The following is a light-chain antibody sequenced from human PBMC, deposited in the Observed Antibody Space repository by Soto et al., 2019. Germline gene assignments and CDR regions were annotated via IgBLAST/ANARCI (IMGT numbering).Light chain of an antibody. CDR2: GAS. V-gene: IGKV3-20*01. J-gene: IGKJ2*01. Sequence: EIVLTQSPATLSSSPGERATLSCRASQSVSSSYLAWYQQKPGQAPRLLIYGASSRATGIPERFSGSGSVTDFTLTISSLEPEDFAVYYCQQYGISLYTFGQGTKLEIK. CDR1: QSVSSSY. CDR3: QQYGISLYT.